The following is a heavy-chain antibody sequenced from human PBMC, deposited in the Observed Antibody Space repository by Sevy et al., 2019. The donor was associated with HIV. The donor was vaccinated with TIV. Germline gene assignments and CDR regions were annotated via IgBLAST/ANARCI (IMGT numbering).Heavy chain of an antibody. V-gene: IGHV3-21*01. CDR1: GFTFSTYN. CDR3: ARDRTYGSFIDY. Sequence: GGSLRLSCAASGFTFSTYNMNWVRQAPGKGLEWVSSIWSSSSYIYYADSMKGRFTISRDNAKNSLYLQMNSLKVEDTAVYYCARDRTYGSFIDYWGQGTLVTVSS. D-gene: IGHD3-10*01. J-gene: IGHJ4*02. CDR2: IWSSSSYI.